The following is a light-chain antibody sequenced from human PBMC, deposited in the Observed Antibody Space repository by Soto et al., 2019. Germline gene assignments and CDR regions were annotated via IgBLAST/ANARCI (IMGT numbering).Light chain of an antibody. J-gene: IGKJ1*01. CDR1: QSVSSTY. CDR3: QQYGRSPWT. Sequence: EIVLTQSPGTLSLSPGESATLSCRASQSVSSTYLAWHQQKPGQAPRLLIYGASNRATGIPDRFSGSGSGTDFTLTISRLEPEDFAVYYCQQYGRSPWTLGQGTKGEIK. V-gene: IGKV3-20*01. CDR2: GAS.